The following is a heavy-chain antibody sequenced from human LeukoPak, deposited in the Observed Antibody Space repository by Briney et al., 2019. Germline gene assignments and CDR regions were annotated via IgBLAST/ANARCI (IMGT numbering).Heavy chain of an antibody. CDR2: VYHDGST. CDR3: ARAGEIVATAY. J-gene: IGHJ4*02. V-gene: IGHV4-59*08. D-gene: IGHD5-12*01. Sequence: SETLSLTCTVSGGSISSYQWNWIRQSPGKGLEWIGTVYHDGSTYYNPSLKSRVTISLDTSKNQFSLNLRSVTAADTAVYYCARAGEIVATAYWGQGTLVTVSS. CDR1: GGSISSYQ.